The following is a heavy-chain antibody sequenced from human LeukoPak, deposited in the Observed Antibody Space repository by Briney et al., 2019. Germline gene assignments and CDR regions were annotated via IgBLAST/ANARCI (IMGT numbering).Heavy chain of an antibody. D-gene: IGHD6-13*01. CDR1: GGSISSSSYF. CDR3: ARTEQQLLYYFDY. Sequence: PSETLSLTCTVSGGSISSSSYFWGWIRQPPGKGLEWIGSIYYSGSTYYNPSLKSRVTISVDTSKNQFSLKLSSVTAADTAVYYCARTEQQLLYYFDYWGQGTLVTVSS. J-gene: IGHJ4*02. CDR2: IYYSGST. V-gene: IGHV4-39*07.